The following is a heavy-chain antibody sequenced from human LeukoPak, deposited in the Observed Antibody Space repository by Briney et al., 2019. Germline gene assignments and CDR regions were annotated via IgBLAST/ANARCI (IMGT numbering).Heavy chain of an antibody. J-gene: IGHJ6*02. V-gene: IGHV3-33*01. Sequence: PGGSLRLSCAASGFTFSSYGMHWVRQAPGKGLEWVAVIWYDGSNKYYADSVKGRFTISRDNSKNTLYLQMNSLRVEDTAVYYCARERDGLDVWGQGTTVTVSS. CDR1: GFTFSSYG. CDR2: IWYDGSNK. CDR3: ARERDGLDV.